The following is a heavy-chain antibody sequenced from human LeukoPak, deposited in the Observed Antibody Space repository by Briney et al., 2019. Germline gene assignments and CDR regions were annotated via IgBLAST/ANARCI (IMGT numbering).Heavy chain of an antibody. J-gene: IGHJ3*02. V-gene: IGHV4-39*07. Sequence: SETLSLTCTVSGGSISSSYYWGWIRQPPGKGLEWIGSIYYSGSTYYNPSLKSRVTISVDTSKNQFSLKLSSVTAADTAVYYCARDLLRVDAFDIWGQGTMVTVSS. CDR3: ARDLLRVDAFDI. CDR1: GGSISSSYY. D-gene: IGHD2-15*01. CDR2: IYYSGST.